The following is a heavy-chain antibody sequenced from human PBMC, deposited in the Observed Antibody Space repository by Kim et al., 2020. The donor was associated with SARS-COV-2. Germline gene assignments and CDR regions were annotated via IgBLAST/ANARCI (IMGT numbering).Heavy chain of an antibody. J-gene: IGHJ5*02. V-gene: IGHV4-34*01. D-gene: IGHD6-13*01. CDR1: GGSFSGYY. CDR3: ARGPAIAAAPLRNWFDP. Sequence: SETLSLTCAVYGGSFSGYYWSWIRQPPGKGLEWIGEINHSGSTNYNPSLKSRVTISVDTSKNQFSLKLSSVTAADTAVYYCARGPAIAAAPLRNWFDPWGQGTLVTVSS. CDR2: INHSGST.